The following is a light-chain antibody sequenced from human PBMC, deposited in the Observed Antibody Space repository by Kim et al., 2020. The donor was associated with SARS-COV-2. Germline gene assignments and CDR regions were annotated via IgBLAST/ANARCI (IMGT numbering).Light chain of an antibody. J-gene: IGLJ2*01. CDR2: DVS. V-gene: IGLV2-11*01. CDR1: SSDVGGYNY. CDR3: CSYAGTDVV. Sequence: PGQSVTISCTGTSSDVGGYNYVSWYQPHPGKAPKLMIYDVSKRPSGVPDRFSGSKSGNTASLTISGLQAEDEADYYCCSYAGTDVVFGGGTQLTVL.